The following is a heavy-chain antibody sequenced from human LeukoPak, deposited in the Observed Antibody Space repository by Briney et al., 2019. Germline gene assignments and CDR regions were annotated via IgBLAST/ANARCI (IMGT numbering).Heavy chain of an antibody. V-gene: IGHV3-23*01. CDR2: ISGSGGST. D-gene: IGHD5-18*01. CDR3: AKMPPKRGYSYGSSGAAFDI. Sequence: PGGSLRLSCAASGFTFSSYAMSWVRQAPGKGLEWVSAISGSGGSTYYADSVKDRFTISRDNSKNTLYLQMNSLRAEDTAVYYCAKMPPKRGYSYGSSGAAFDIWGQGTMVTVSS. J-gene: IGHJ3*02. CDR1: GFTFSSYA.